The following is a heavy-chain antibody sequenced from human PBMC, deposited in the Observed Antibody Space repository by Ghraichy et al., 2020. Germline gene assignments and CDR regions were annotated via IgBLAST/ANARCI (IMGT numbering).Heavy chain of an antibody. D-gene: IGHD4-17*01. V-gene: IGHV3-23*01. Sequence: GESLNISCAASGYTFRNYAMSWVRQTPGKGLELVSFISANGGRTDSADSVKGRFTISRDNSKDTLYLQMNSLRAEDTAVYYCAKDPNGDFFRGFDFWGRGTVVTVSS. CDR2: ISANGGRT. CDR3: AKDPNGDFFRGFDF. CDR1: GYTFRNYA. J-gene: IGHJ3*01.